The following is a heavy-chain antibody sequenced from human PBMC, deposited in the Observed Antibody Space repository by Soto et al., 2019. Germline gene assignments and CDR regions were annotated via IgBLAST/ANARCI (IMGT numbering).Heavy chain of an antibody. V-gene: IGHV1-46*01. CDR1: GYKFINYY. J-gene: IGHJ4*02. CDR2: INPNGGGT. D-gene: IGHD3-10*01. Sequence: ASVKVSCKASGYKFINYYIHWVRQAPGVGLEWMGIINPNGGGTDYAQKFQGRVTMTTDTYASTVHMELSSLRSEDTAVYFCARDSSASATSYSFDYWGQGTLVTVSS. CDR3: ARDSSASATSYSFDY.